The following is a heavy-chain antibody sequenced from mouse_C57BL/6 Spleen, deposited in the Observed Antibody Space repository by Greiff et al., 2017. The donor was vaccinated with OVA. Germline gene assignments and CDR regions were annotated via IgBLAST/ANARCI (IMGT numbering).Heavy chain of an antibody. CDR3: ASKGLYYFDY. D-gene: IGHD3-1*01. CDR1: GYTFTSYW. CDR2: IDPSDSYT. J-gene: IGHJ2*01. Sequence: QVQLQQPGAELVKPGASVKLSCKASGYTFTSYWMQWVKQRPGQGLEWIGEIDPSDSYTNYNQKFKGKATLTVDTSSSTAYMQLSSLTSEDSAVYYCASKGLYYFDYWGQGTTLTVSS. V-gene: IGHV1-50*01.